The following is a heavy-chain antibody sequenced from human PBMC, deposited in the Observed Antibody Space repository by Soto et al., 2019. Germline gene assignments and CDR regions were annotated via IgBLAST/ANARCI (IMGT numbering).Heavy chain of an antibody. V-gene: IGHV4-31*03. CDR2: IYYSGST. CDR1: GGSISSGGYY. D-gene: IGHD2-2*01. CDR3: VIELGYCSSTSCYGNWFDP. J-gene: IGHJ5*02. Sequence: SETLSLTCTVSGGSISSGGYYWSWIRQHPGKGLEWIGYIYYSGSTYYNQSLKSRVTISVDTSKNQFYLKLSNVTAADTAVNYFVIELGYCSSTSCYGNWFDPWGQGTLVTVSS.